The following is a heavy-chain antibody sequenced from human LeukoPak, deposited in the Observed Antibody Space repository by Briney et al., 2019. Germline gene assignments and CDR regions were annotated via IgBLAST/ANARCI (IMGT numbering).Heavy chain of an antibody. CDR2: IYTSGTTT. V-gene: IGHV4-61*09. Sequence: SETLSLTCTVSDDPINSGVYYWNWIRQPAGEGLEWIGHIYTSGTTTNSNPSLKSRVAISLDTSKNHFSLKLSSVTAADTAVYYCARAKKRSGRSRNFYLDVWGKGTTVTVSS. J-gene: IGHJ6*03. CDR1: DDPINSGVYY. D-gene: IGHD1-26*01. CDR3: ARAKKRSGRSRNFYLDV.